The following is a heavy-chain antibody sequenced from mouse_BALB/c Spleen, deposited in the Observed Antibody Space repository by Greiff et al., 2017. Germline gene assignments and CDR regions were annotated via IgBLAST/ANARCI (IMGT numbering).Heavy chain of an antibody. CDR2: ISSGGST. D-gene: IGHD1-1*01. CDR1: GFTFSSYA. V-gene: IGHV5-6-5*01. J-gene: IGHJ1*01. CDR3: ARGGPISGSSYDRYFDV. Sequence: EVHLVESGGGLVKPGGSLKLSCAASGFTFSSYAMSWVRQTPEKRLEWVASISSGGSTYYPDSVKDRFTISRDNARNILYLQLGSLRTEDTAMYYCARGGPISGSSYDRYFDVWGAGTTVTVSS.